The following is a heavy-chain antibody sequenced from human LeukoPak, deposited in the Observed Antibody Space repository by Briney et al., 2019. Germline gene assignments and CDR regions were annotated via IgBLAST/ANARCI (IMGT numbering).Heavy chain of an antibody. Sequence: SVKVSCKASGGTFSSYAISWVRQAPGQGLEWMGGVIPIFGTANYAQKFQGRVTITTDESTSTAYMELSSLRSEDTAVYYCARDLDGLGYFDYWGQGTLVTVSS. D-gene: IGHD1-1*01. V-gene: IGHV1-69*05. CDR3: ARDLDGLGYFDY. CDR2: VIPIFGTA. CDR1: GGTFSSYA. J-gene: IGHJ4*02.